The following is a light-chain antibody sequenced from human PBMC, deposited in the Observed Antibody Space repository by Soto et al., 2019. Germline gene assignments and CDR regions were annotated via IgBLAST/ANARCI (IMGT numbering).Light chain of an antibody. CDR3: QQANSFPIT. Sequence: DIQMTQSPSSVSASVGDTVTITCRASQGLKFLAWYQQKPGKAPRLLIYEATNLQSGVPPRFSGSRSGTDSTLTISSLQPEDFATYFCQQANSFPITFGQGTRLEIK. CDR2: EAT. J-gene: IGKJ5*01. CDR1: QGLKF. V-gene: IGKV1-12*01.